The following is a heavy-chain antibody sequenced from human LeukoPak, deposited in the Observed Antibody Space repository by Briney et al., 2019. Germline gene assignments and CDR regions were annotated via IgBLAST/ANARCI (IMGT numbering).Heavy chain of an antibody. CDR3: AKSFWISGWYVGFDS. V-gene: IGHV4-61*02. Sequence: SETLSLTCSVSGGSITTGGYSWTWIRQSAEKGLEWIGRISTRGSTTYNPSLESRVSISLDTSKNQFSLKLNSVTAADTAVYYCAKSFWISGWYVGFDSWGQGTLVTVS. CDR1: GGSITTGGYS. J-gene: IGHJ4*02. CDR2: ISTRGST. D-gene: IGHD6-19*01.